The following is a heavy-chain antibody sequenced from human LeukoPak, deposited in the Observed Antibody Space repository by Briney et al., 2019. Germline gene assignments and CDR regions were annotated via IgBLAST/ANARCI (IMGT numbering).Heavy chain of an antibody. Sequence: SETLSLTCAVYGGSFSGYYWSWIRQPPGKGLEWIGEINHSGSTNYGPALKSRVTISVDTAKKQISLKLSSVTAADTAVYYCARAKEYGYNYGPGFGFDPWGQGTLVTVSS. D-gene: IGHD5-18*01. CDR3: ARAKEYGYNYGPGFGFDP. CDR1: GGSFSGYY. CDR2: INHSGST. J-gene: IGHJ5*02. V-gene: IGHV4-34*01.